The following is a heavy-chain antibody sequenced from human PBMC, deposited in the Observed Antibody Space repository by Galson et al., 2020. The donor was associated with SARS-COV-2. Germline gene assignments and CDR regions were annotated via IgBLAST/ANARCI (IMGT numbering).Heavy chain of an antibody. J-gene: IGHJ6*02. D-gene: IGHD2-15*01. Sequence: GGSLRLSCAASGFTFSSYWMSWVRQAPGKGLEWVANIKQDGSEKYYVDSVKGRFTISRDNAKNSLYLQMNSLRAEDTAVYYCARDGVGKESYYYYGMDVWGQGTTVTVSS. CDR2: IKQDGSEK. CDR1: GFTFSSYW. V-gene: IGHV3-7*01. CDR3: ARDGVGKESYYYYGMDV.